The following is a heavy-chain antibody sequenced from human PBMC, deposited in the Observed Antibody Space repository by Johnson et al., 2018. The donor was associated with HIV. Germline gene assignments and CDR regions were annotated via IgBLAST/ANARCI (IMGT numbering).Heavy chain of an antibody. Sequence: QMLLVESGGGLVKPGGSLRLSCAASGFTFSDYYMSWIRQAPGKGLEWVSYISSSGTTVYYADSVRCRFSISMDNTKHSLYLQMNSLRDEDTALYYCARQLYYERSCQGGGLDIWGQGTMVTVSS. CDR2: ISSSGTTV. J-gene: IGHJ3*02. V-gene: IGHV3-11*01. CDR1: GFTFSDYY. D-gene: IGHD3-16*01. CDR3: ARQLYYERSCQGGGLDI.